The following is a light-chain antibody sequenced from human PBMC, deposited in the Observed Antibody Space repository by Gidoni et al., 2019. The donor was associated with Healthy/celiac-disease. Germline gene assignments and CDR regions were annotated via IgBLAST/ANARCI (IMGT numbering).Light chain of an antibody. CDR2: KDS. CDR1: ALPKQY. Sequence: SYEPTQPPSVSVSPGQTARITCSGSALPKQYAYWYQQKPGQAPVLVIYKDSERHSGIPERFSGSSSGTTVTLTISGVQAEDEADYYCQSADSSGTNVVFGGGTKLTVL. V-gene: IGLV3-25*02. J-gene: IGLJ2*01. CDR3: QSADSSGTNVV.